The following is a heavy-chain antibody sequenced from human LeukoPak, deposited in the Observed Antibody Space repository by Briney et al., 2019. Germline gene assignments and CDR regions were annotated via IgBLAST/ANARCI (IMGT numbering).Heavy chain of an antibody. CDR2: IFYSGST. CDR1: GGSISGYY. CDR3: ARVLRYFSNGMDV. Sequence: SETLSLTCTVSGGSISGYYWSWIRQPPGKGLEWLGYIFYSGSTNYNPSLKSRVTISVDTSRNQFSLKLSSVTAADTAVYYCARVLRYFSNGMDVWGKGTTVTVSS. V-gene: IGHV4-59*01. D-gene: IGHD3-9*01. J-gene: IGHJ6*04.